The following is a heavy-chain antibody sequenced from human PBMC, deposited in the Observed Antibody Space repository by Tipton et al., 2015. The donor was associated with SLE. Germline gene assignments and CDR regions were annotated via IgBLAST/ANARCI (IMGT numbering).Heavy chain of an antibody. J-gene: IGHJ3*01. CDR1: GGSFSNYY. D-gene: IGHD3-10*01. CDR2: IYYTGST. CDR3: ARSARGGFDL. Sequence: TLSLTCTVSGGSFSNYYWYWIRQPPGKGLDWIGDIYYTGSTTYNPSLKSRVTISLDTSKNQFSLNLRSVTAADTTIYFCARSARGGFDLWGQGTVVTVSS. V-gene: IGHV4-59*07.